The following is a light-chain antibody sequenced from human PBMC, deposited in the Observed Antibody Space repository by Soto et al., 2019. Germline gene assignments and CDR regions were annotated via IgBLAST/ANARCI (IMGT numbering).Light chain of an antibody. CDR1: QYISDN. V-gene: IGKV3D-11*03. J-gene: IGKJ5*01. CDR3: QQRADWPIN. CDR2: DAS. Sequence: VVMTQSPATLSVSPWERATLSFRASQYISDNLAWYQQKAGQAPRLLIYDASNRATGIPARFSGSGSGTDFTLTISSLEPEDFAVYYCQQRADWPINFGQGTRLGIK.